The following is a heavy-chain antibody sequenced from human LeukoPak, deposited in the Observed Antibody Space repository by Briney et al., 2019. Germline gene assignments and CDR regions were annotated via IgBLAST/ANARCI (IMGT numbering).Heavy chain of an antibody. D-gene: IGHD5-12*01. Sequence: GGSLRLSCAASGFTVSSNYMSWVRQAPGKGLEWVSVIYSGGSTYYADSLKGRFTISRDNSKNTLYLQMNSLRAEDTAVYYCARGFLSGYSGYYFDYWGQGTLVTVSS. CDR3: ARGFLSGYSGYYFDY. J-gene: IGHJ4*02. V-gene: IGHV3-53*01. CDR2: IYSGGST. CDR1: GFTVSSNY.